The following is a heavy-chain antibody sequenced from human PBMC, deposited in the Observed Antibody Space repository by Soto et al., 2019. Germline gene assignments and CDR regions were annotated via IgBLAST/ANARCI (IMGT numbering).Heavy chain of an antibody. CDR2: INAGNGNT. D-gene: IGHD3-10*01. V-gene: IGHV1-3*01. CDR3: AREIWFGDPYYYYGMDA. CDR1: GYTLTTYA. J-gene: IGHJ6*01. Sequence: ASVKVSCKASGYTLTTYAMHWVRQAPGQRLEWMGWINAGNGNTRYSQKFQGRVTITRDTSASTAYMELSSLRAEDTAVYYCAREIWFGDPYYYYGMDAWGQGTTVTVSS.